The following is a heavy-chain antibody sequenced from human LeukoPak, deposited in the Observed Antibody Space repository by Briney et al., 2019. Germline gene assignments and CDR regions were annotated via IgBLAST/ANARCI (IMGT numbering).Heavy chain of an antibody. CDR2: ITPSGDGT. Sequence: PGGSLRLSCAASGFTFSVSAIHWVRQAPGKGLEWVSSITPSGDGTYYAASVKGRFTISRDNSKNTLYLQMDSLRADDTAKYYCARDSPVATWWGQGTLVTVSS. J-gene: IGHJ4*02. D-gene: IGHD1-26*01. V-gene: IGHV3-23*01. CDR3: ARDSPVATW. CDR1: GFTFSVSA.